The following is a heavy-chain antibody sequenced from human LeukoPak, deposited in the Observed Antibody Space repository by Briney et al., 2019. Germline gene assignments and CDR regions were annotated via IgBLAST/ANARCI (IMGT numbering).Heavy chain of an antibody. D-gene: IGHD6-13*01. CDR3: ARLKPGIAAAGTFSPYPHFDY. V-gene: IGHV1-24*01. J-gene: IGHJ4*02. CDR2: FDPEDGET. CDR1: GYTLTELS. Sequence: GASVKVSCKVSGYTLTELSMHWVRQAPGKGLEWMGGFDPEDGETIYAQKFQGRVTMTRNTSISTAYMELSSLRSEDTAVYYCARLKPGIAAAGTFSPYPHFDYWGQGTLVTVSS.